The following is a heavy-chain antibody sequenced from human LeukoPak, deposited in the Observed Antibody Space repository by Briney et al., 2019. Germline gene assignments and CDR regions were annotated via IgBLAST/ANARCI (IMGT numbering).Heavy chain of an antibody. V-gene: IGHV3-53*01. D-gene: IGHD5-12*01. CDR1: GFTVSNNY. CDR2: VYTGGNT. Sequence: GGSLRLSCTASGFTVSNNYMSWVRQAPGKGLEWVSVVYTGGNTYYADPVKGRFTISRDFSKNTLYLQMNSLRAEDTAVYYCARGEATTSPYYYGMDVWGQGTTVTVSS. J-gene: IGHJ6*02. CDR3: ARGEATTSPYYYGMDV.